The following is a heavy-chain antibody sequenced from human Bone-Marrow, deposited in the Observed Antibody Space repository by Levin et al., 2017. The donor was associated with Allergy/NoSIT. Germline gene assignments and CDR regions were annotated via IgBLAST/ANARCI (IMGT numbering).Heavy chain of an antibody. CDR3: ALAGGARYYDTSGYYGVNNWFDP. V-gene: IGHV1-46*01. J-gene: IGHJ5*02. Sequence: ASVKVSCEAPGFTFTSYDIHWVRQAPGQGLEWLGVISLNGGTTTYAQKFQGKVTMTRDTSTSTVYMELSSLKSEDTAVYYCALAGGARYYDTSGYYGVNNWFDPWGQGTLVTVSS. CDR2: ISLNGGTT. D-gene: IGHD3-22*01. CDR1: GFTFTSYD.